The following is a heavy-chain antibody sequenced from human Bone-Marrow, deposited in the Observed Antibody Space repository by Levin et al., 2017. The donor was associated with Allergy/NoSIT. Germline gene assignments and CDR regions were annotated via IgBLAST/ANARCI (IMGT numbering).Heavy chain of an antibody. Sequence: GGSLRLSCAASGFTFSSYGMHWVRQAPGKGLEWVAVIWYDGSNKYYADSVKGRFTISRDNSKNTLYLQMNSLRAEDTAVYYCARSPPAYYYDSSGYSNFDYWGQGTLVTVSS. CDR3: ARSPPAYYYDSSGYSNFDY. D-gene: IGHD3-22*01. CDR2: IWYDGSNK. V-gene: IGHV3-33*01. J-gene: IGHJ4*02. CDR1: GFTFSSYG.